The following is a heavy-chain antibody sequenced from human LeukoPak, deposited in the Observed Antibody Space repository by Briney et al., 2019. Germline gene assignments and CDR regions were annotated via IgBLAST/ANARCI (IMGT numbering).Heavy chain of an antibody. Sequence: ASVKVSCKASGYTFTSYDINWVRQATGLGLEWMGWMNPNSGNTGYAQKFQGRVTMTRNTSISTAYMELSSLRSEDTAVYYCARWTIFGVVKGFDYWGQGTLVTVSS. CDR2: MNPNSGNT. CDR3: ARWTIFGVVKGFDY. V-gene: IGHV1-8*01. D-gene: IGHD3-3*01. J-gene: IGHJ4*02. CDR1: GYTFTSYD.